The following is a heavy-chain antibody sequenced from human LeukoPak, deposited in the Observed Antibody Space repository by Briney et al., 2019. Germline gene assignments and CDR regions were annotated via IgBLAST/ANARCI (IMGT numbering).Heavy chain of an antibody. CDR1: GFTFSSYS. J-gene: IGHJ4*02. CDR3: ATETNGRHYDY. V-gene: IGHV3-21*06. D-gene: IGHD1-14*01. Sequence: GGSLRLSCAASGFTFSSYSMSWVRQAPGKGLEWVASIGPTGSDRYHADSIKGRFTISRDNANNFLYLQMNSLRAEDTAVYYCATETNGRHYDYWGQGALLTVSS. CDR2: IGPTGSDR.